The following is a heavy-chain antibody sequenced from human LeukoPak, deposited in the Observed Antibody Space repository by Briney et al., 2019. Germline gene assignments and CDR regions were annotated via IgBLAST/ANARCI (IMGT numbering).Heavy chain of an antibody. CDR3: AEDPPIHQSGYYYYYYMDV. V-gene: IGHV3-30*02. CDR2: IRYDGSNK. D-gene: IGHD5-18*01. J-gene: IGHJ6*03. Sequence: PGGSLRLSCAASGFTFSSYGMHWVRQAPGKGLEWVAFIRYDGSNKYYADSVKGRFTISRDNSKNTLYLQMNSLRAEDTAVYYCAEDPPIHQSGYYYYYYMDVWGKGTTVTISS. CDR1: GFTFSSYG.